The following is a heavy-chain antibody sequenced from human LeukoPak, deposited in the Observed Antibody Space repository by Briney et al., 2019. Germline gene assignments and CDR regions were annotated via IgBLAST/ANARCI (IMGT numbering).Heavy chain of an antibody. V-gene: IGHV4-30-4*08. CDR2: IYYSGST. Sequence: PSETLSLTCTVSGGSISSGDSYWGWIRQPPGRGLAWIGYIYYSGSTYYNPSLKSRVTISVDTSKNQFSLKLSSVTAADTAVYYCARLVIVPAATWFDPWGQGTLVTVSS. J-gene: IGHJ5*02. CDR3: ARLVIVPAATWFDP. D-gene: IGHD2-2*01. CDR1: GGSISSGDSY.